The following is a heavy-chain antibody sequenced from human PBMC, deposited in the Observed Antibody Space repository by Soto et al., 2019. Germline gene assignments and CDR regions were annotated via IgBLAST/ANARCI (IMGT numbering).Heavy chain of an antibody. CDR2: VSNDGALK. J-gene: IGHJ4*02. Sequence: GVSLRLSCAASGFTFSSYVLHWVRHAPGKGLECVALVSNDGALKYYADSVKGRFTISRDNSENTLYLRMNSLRDGDTAVYYCARDWEMDYWGQGTLVTVSS. V-gene: IGHV3-30-3*01. CDR3: ARDWEMDY. D-gene: IGHD1-26*01. CDR1: GFTFSSYV.